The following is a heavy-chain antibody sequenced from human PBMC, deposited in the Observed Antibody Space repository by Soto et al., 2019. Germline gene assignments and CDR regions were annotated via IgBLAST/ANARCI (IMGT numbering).Heavy chain of an antibody. Sequence: QVQLQESGPGLVKPSETLSLTCSVSGGSIRSYYWSWIRQPAGKALEWIGRIYTSGTTNYNPSLKSRATMLIDTSKNQFSLILSSVTAADTAVYYCAREGASGFGMDVWGQGTTVTVSS. CDR1: GGSIRSYY. V-gene: IGHV4-4*07. CDR2: IYTSGTT. CDR3: AREGASGFGMDV. D-gene: IGHD1-26*01. J-gene: IGHJ6*02.